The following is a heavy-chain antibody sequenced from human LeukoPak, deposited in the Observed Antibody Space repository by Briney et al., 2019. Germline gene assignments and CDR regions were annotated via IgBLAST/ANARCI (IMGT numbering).Heavy chain of an antibody. V-gene: IGHV3-73*01. J-gene: IGHJ5*02. Sequence: GSLRLSCAASGFTFSGSAIHWVRQSSGKGLEWVGHIDKKDNFYATTSAASVTGRFTISRDDSRNTAYLQMNSLKTEDTALYYCTRDSGTYNWLDPWGQGTLVTVSS. CDR2: IDKKDNFYAT. D-gene: IGHD1-26*01. CDR1: GFTFSGSA. CDR3: TRDSGTYNWLDP.